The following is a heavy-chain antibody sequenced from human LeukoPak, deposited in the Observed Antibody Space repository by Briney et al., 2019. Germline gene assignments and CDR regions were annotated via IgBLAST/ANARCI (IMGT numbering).Heavy chain of an antibody. CDR1: GGTFSSYA. D-gene: IGHD2-2*01. V-gene: IGHV1-69*13. J-gene: IGHJ3*02. CDR3: ASPVPAGDAFDI. CDR2: IIPIFGTA. Sequence: SVKVSCKASGGTFSSYAISWVRQAPGQGLEWMGGIIPIFGTANYAQKFQGRVTITADASTSTAYVELSSLRSEDTAVYYCASPVPAGDAFDIWGQGTMVTVSS.